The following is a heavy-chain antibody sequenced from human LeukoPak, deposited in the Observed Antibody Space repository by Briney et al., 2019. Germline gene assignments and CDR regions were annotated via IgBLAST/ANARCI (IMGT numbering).Heavy chain of an antibody. Sequence: SETLSLTCTVSGDSIGYYYWSWLRQPPGKGLEYIGYSHYTGSTNYNPSLKSRVTISVDTSKNQFSLKLSSVTAADTAVYYCARGGRPGYSSSWYTYWGQGTLVTVSS. CDR1: GDSIGYYY. CDR3: ARGGRPGYSSSWYTY. V-gene: IGHV4-59*12. D-gene: IGHD6-13*01. J-gene: IGHJ4*02. CDR2: SHYTGST.